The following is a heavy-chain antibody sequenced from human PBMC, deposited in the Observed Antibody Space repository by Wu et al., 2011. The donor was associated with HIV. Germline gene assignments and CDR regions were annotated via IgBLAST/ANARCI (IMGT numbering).Heavy chain of an antibody. D-gene: IGHD3-3*01. J-gene: IGHJ4*02. CDR1: GFTFTTYY. Sequence: QVQLVQSGAEVKKPGASVKVSCKASGFTFTTYYMHWVRQAPGQGLKWMGIINPSGGSTTYAQKFQDRVTMTRDTSTSTVYMELSRLRSEDTAVYYCARDLVQAIFGVIDYYFDYWGQGTLVTVSS. V-gene: IGHV1-46*01. CDR3: ARDLVQAIFGVIDYYFDY. CDR2: INPSGGST.